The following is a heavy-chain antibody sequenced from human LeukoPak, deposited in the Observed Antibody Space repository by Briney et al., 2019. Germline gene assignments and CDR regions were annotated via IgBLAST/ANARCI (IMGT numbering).Heavy chain of an antibody. V-gene: IGHV3-23*01. Sequence: GGSLKLSCAASGFTFSSSAMSWVRQAPGKGLEWVSAISNNGGYTYYADSVQGRFTISRDNSKSTLCLQMNSLRAEDTAVYYCAKQLGYCSDGSCYFPYWGQGTLVTVSS. CDR1: GFTFSSSA. CDR2: ISNNGGYT. J-gene: IGHJ4*02. CDR3: AKQLGYCSDGSCYFPY. D-gene: IGHD2-15*01.